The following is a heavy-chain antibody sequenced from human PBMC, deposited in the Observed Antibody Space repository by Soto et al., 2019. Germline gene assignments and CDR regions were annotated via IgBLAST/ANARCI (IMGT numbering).Heavy chain of an antibody. D-gene: IGHD3-3*01. CDR1: GGSVNGYY. CDR2: INHTGGT. J-gene: IGHJ5*02. CDR3: ATRITVFGLLIPPFDP. V-gene: IGHV4-34*01. Sequence: PSGTLSLTCAVYGGSVNGYYWTWFGQPPGKGLEWIGEINHTGGTHYNPSLKSRVTMSVDTSKNQFSLRLSSVTAADTAIYYCATRITVFGLLIPPFDPWGQGTQVTV.